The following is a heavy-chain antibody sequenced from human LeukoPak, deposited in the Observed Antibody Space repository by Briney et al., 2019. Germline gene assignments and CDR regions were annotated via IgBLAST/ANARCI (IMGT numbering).Heavy chain of an antibody. J-gene: IGHJ4*02. CDR3: ARQMYYYDSSGYYSSFDY. CDR2: IYYSGST. CDR1: GGSISSYY. Sequence: SETLSLTCTVSGGSISSYYWGWIRQPPGKGLEWIAYIYYSGSTNYNPSLKSRVTISVDTSKNQFSLKLSSVTAADTAVYYCARQMYYYDSSGYYSSFDYWGQGTLVTVSS. D-gene: IGHD3-22*01. V-gene: IGHV4-59*08.